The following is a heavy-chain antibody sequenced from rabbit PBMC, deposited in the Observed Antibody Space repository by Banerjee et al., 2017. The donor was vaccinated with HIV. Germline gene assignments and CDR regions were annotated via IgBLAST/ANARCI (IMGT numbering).Heavy chain of an antibody. V-gene: IGHV1S40*01. Sequence: QSLEESGGDLVKPGASLTLTCTASGFSFSSNTMCWVRQAPGKGLEWIGCINTNSGNTYYASWAKGRFTISKTSSTTVTLQMTSLTAADTATYFCARDLAGVIGWNFNLWGPGTLVTVS. D-gene: IGHD4-1*01. CDR1: GFSFSSNT. J-gene: IGHJ4*01. CDR3: ARDLAGVIGWNFNL. CDR2: INTNSGNT.